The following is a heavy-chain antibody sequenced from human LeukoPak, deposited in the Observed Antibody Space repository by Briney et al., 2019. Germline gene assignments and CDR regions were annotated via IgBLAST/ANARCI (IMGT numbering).Heavy chain of an antibody. CDR3: SKGHPVRAYGGQTKVSGGG. Sequence: GGSLRLSCAASGFTFSSYSRNWVRQAPGKGLEWVSSISSSSSYIYYADSVKGRFTIFRDNDKNTLYLQMNSMRADDTAGYYFSKGHPVRAYGGQTKVSGGGWGQGTLVTVSS. CDR1: GFTFSSYS. J-gene: IGHJ4*02. CDR2: ISSSSSYI. V-gene: IGHV3-21*01. D-gene: IGHD4-23*01.